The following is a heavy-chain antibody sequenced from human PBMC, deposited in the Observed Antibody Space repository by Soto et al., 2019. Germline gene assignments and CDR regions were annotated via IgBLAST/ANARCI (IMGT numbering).Heavy chain of an antibody. V-gene: IGHV4-34*01. CDR1: GGSFSGYS. CDR3: ARAGFSYGHIRF. CDR2: INHSGST. Sequence: AETLSLTCAVYGGSFSGYSWSWIRQPPVKGREWICAINHSGSTNYNPSLKSRVTISVDTSKNQFSLSLTSVTAADTAGYYCARAGFSYGHIRFWGQGIRVTVSS. D-gene: IGHD3-10*01. J-gene: IGHJ4*02.